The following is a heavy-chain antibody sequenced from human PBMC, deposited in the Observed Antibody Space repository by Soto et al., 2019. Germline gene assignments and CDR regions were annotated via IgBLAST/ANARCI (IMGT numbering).Heavy chain of an antibody. D-gene: IGHD1-7*01. CDR3: AKCIQVNWNYDAFHI. V-gene: IGHV3-23*01. J-gene: IGHJ3*02. CDR1: GFTFSSYA. Sequence: EVQLLESGGGLVQPGGSLRLSCAASGFTFSSYAMSWVRQAPGKGLEWVSAISGSGGSTYYADSVKGLFTISSDNSKSTLYLQMNSLRAEDTALYYCAKCIQVNWNYDAFHIWGQGTMVTVSS. CDR2: ISGSGGST.